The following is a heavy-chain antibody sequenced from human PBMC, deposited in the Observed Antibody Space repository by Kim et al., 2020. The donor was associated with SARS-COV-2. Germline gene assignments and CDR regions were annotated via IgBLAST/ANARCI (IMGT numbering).Heavy chain of an antibody. Sequence: NPSLKSLVTISVDTSKNQFSLKLSSVTAADTAVYYCARSIGGYSYGYSFDYWGQGTLVTVSS. D-gene: IGHD5-18*01. J-gene: IGHJ4*02. CDR3: ARSIGGYSYGYSFDY. V-gene: IGHV4-59*01.